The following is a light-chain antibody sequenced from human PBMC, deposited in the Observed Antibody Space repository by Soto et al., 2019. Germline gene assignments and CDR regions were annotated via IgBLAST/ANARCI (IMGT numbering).Light chain of an antibody. J-gene: IGKJ4*01. CDR1: QNFGGS. Sequence: EIVLTQSPATLSLSPGERATLSCRASQNFGGSLAWYQQKPGQAPRLLIYDASNRATGFPARFSGSGSGTDFSLTISSLEPEDFAVYYCQQRSTWPLTFGGGTKVEIK. V-gene: IGKV3-11*01. CDR3: QQRSTWPLT. CDR2: DAS.